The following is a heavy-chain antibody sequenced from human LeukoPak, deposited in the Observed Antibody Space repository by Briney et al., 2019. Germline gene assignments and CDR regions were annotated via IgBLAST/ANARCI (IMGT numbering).Heavy chain of an antibody. V-gene: IGHV3-74*01. CDR1: GFTFSSYW. Sequence: AGGSLRLSCAASGFTFSSYWMHWVRHTPGKGLVWVSRIKSDGSTIYADSVKGRFTTSRDNSKNTVYLQMNSLRAEDTAVYYCARDNYYYYMDVWGKGTTVTISS. J-gene: IGHJ6*03. CDR3: ARDNYYYYMDV. CDR2: IKSDGST.